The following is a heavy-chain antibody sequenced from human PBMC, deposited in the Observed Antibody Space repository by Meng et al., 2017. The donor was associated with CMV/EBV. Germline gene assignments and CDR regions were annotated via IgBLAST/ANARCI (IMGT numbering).Heavy chain of an antibody. D-gene: IGHD5-12*01. Sequence: GGSLRLSCAASGFTCSSYEMNWVRQAPGKGLEWVSYISSSGSTIYYADSVKGRFTISRDNAKNSLYLQMNSLRAEDTAVYYCARRYSGYDFDYWGQGTLVTVSS. CDR2: ISSSGSTI. CDR1: GFTCSSYE. V-gene: IGHV3-48*03. CDR3: ARRYSGYDFDY. J-gene: IGHJ4*02.